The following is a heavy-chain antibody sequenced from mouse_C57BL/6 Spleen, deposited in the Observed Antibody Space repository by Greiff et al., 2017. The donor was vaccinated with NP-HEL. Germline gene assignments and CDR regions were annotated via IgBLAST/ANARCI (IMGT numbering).Heavy chain of an antibody. CDR3: ARRAEGSNWDGDYFDY. V-gene: IGHV8-12*01. CDR1: GFSLSTSGMG. CDR2: IYWDDDK. J-gene: IGHJ2*01. Sequence: QVTLKESGPGILQSSQTLSLTCSFSGFSLSTSGMGVSWIRQPSGKGLEWLAHIYWDDDKRYNPSLKSRLTISKDTSRNQVFLKITSVDTADTATYYCARRAEGSNWDGDYFDYWGQGTTLTVSS. D-gene: IGHD4-1*01.